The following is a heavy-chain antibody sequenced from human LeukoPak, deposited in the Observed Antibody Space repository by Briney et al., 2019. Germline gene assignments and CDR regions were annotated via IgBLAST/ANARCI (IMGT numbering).Heavy chain of an antibody. V-gene: IGHV1-8*01. CDR3: ARVGTIRGGWFDP. Sequence: ASVKVSCKASGYTFTSYDINWVRQATGQGLEWMGWMNPNSGNTGYAQKFQGRVTMTRNTSISTAYMELSGLRSEDTAVYYCARVGTIRGGWFDPWGQGPLVTVSS. CDR1: GYTFTSYD. CDR2: MNPNSGNT. D-gene: IGHD3-9*01. J-gene: IGHJ5*02.